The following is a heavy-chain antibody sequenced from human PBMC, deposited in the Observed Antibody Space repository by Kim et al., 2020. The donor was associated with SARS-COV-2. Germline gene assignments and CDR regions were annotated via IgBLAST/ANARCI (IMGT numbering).Heavy chain of an antibody. CDR1: GGSISSNSYY. Sequence: SETLSLTCSVSGGSISSNSYYWGWIRQPPGKGLEWIGSIYNSGSAYYNPSLKSRSNMSVDSSKNQFSLRLSSVTAADTAVYFCARYRVVVSVFDYWGQGTPVTVSS. V-gene: IGHV4-39*01. CDR3: ARYRVVVSVFDY. J-gene: IGHJ4*02. CDR2: IYNSGSA. D-gene: IGHD1-26*01.